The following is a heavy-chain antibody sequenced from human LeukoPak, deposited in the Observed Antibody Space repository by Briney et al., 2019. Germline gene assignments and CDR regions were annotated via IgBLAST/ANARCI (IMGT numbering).Heavy chain of an antibody. J-gene: IGHJ4*02. CDR1: GFTFSSYA. D-gene: IGHD4-23*01. Sequence: GGSLRLSCAASGFTFSSYAMSWVRLAPGKGLEWVSSISGSGDSTYYADSVKGRFTISRDNSKNTLYLQMNSLRAEDTAVYYCAKRPGDYGGKYFDYWGQGTLVTVSS. CDR3: AKRPGDYGGKYFDY. V-gene: IGHV3-23*01. CDR2: ISGSGDST.